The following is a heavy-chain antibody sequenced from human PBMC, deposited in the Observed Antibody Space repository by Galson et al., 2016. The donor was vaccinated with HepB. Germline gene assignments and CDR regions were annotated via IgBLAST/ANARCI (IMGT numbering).Heavy chain of an antibody. J-gene: IGHJ1*01. D-gene: IGHD3-22*01. CDR3: AKDSGWENEH. V-gene: IGHV3-23*01. CDR2: ISGGDGTT. Sequence: SLRLSCAASGFTFSSSGMSWVRQAPGKGLEWVSVISGGDGTTHYADSVKGRFTISRDNSTNTLYLQMNSLRAEDTAVYYRAKDSGWENEHWGQGTLVTVSS. CDR1: GFTFSSSG.